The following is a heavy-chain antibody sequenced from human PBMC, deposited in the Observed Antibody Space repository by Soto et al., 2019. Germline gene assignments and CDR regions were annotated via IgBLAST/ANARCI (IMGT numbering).Heavy chain of an antibody. V-gene: IGHV4-39*02. D-gene: IGHD2-8*02. Sequence: PSETLSLTCAVSGGSITSSSYSWGWVRQPPGKGLEWIATFYYSENTHYNPSLKSRVTISVDTSKNQFSLILTSVTAADTAVYYCARDKITGLFDYWGQGTLVTVSS. J-gene: IGHJ4*02. CDR2: FYYSENT. CDR1: GGSITSSSYS. CDR3: ARDKITGLFDY.